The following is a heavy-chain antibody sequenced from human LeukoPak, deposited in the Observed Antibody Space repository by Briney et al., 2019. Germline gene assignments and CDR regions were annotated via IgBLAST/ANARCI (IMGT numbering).Heavy chain of an antibody. J-gene: IGHJ3*01. V-gene: IGHV1-46*01. CDR2: INPGGGST. D-gene: IGHD5-24*01. CDR1: GYNFTNYY. CDR3: ARAEITGDGYNSAFDV. Sequence: ASVKVSCKASGYNFTNYYMHWVRQAPGQGLEWMGIINPGGGSTHYAQQFQGRVTMTSDMSTSTVYMELSSLRSEDTAVYYCARAEITGDGYNSAFDVWGLGTMVTVSS.